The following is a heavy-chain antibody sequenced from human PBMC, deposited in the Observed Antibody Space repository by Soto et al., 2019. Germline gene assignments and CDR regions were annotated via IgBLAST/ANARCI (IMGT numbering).Heavy chain of an antibody. D-gene: IGHD3-22*01. J-gene: IGHJ4*02. V-gene: IGHV3-48*03. CDR1: GFTFSGYE. CDR3: AREPYYYDSSGYPGYFDY. CDR2: ISSSGDTI. Sequence: PVGSLRLSCAASGFTFSGYEMNWVRQAPGKGLEWVSYISSSGDTIYSADSVKGRFTISRDNAKNSLYLQMDSLRVEDTAVYYCAREPYYYDSSGYPGYFDYWGQGTLVTVSS.